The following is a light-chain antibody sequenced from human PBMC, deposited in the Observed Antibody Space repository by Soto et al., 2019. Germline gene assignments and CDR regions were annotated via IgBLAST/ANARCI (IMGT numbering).Light chain of an antibody. Sequence: QSVLTQPRSVSGSPGQSVTISCTGTGSDVGGYNYVSWYQQHPGKAPKLMIYDVTTRPSGVPDRFSGSKSGNTASLTISGLQAEDEADYYCSSYTSSSTVVFGGGTKLTVL. CDR3: SSYTSSSTVV. V-gene: IGLV2-11*01. CDR2: DVT. CDR1: GSDVGGYNY. J-gene: IGLJ2*01.